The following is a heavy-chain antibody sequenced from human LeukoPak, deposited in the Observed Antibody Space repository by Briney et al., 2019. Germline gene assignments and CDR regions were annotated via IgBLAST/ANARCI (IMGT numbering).Heavy chain of an antibody. CDR2: IYYSVST. D-gene: IGHD3-22*01. V-gene: IGHV4-30-4*08. CDR3: ARDKGYYDSSGYNPTGDAFDI. J-gene: IGHJ3*02. Sequence: SQTLSLTCTVSGGSISSGDYYWSWIRQPPGKGLEWIGYIYYSVSTYYNPSLKSRVTISVDTSKNQFSLKLSSVTAADTAVYYCARDKGYYDSSGYNPTGDAFDIWGQGTMVTVSS. CDR1: GGSISSGDYY.